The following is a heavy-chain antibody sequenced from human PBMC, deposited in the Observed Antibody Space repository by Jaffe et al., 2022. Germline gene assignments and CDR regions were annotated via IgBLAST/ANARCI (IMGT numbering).Heavy chain of an antibody. D-gene: IGHD2-15*01. Sequence: QVQLVQSGAEVKKPGASVKVSCKASGYTFTSYYMHWVRQAPGQGLEWMGIINPSGGSTSYAQKFQGRVTMTRDTSTSTVYMELSSLRSEDTAVYYCARDTGDCSGGSCYGYYYYYYMDVWGKGTTVTVSS. J-gene: IGHJ6*03. CDR1: GYTFTSYY. CDR3: ARDTGDCSGGSCYGYYYYYYMDV. V-gene: IGHV1-46*03. CDR2: INPSGGST.